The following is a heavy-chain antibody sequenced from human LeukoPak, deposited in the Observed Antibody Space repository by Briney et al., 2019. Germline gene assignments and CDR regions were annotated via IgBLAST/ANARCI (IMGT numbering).Heavy chain of an antibody. CDR2: IKQDGSEK. CDR3: ARGRLGANDY. Sequence: PGGSLRLSCAASGFTFRTYWMSWVRQAPGKGLEWVANIKQDGSEKYYVDSVKGRFTISRDNAKNSLYLQMNSLRDEDTAVYYCARGRLGANDYWGQGTLVTVSS. V-gene: IGHV3-7*01. J-gene: IGHJ4*02. CDR1: GFTFRTYW. D-gene: IGHD1-26*01.